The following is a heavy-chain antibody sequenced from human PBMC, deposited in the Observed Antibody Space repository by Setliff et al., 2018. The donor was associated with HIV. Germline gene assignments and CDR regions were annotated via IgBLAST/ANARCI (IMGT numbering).Heavy chain of an antibody. V-gene: IGHV4-61*02. CDR1: GGSISSRSYY. CDR3: ARGSPDGLDY. Sequence: PSETLSLTCTVSGGSISSRSYYWSWLRQPAGKGLEWIGRIYSNGNTDYNPSLKSRVTISEDTSKNQFSLKVDSVTAADTAMYFCARGSPDGLDYWGQGTLVTVSS. CDR2: IYSNGNT. D-gene: IGHD2-8*01. J-gene: IGHJ4*02.